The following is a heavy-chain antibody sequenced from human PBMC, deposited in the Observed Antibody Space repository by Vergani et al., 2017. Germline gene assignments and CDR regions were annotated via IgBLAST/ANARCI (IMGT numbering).Heavy chain of an antibody. CDR2: ISWNGGII. D-gene: IGHD4-11*01. Sequence: EVQLVESGGGLLQPGRSLRLSCAASGFTFNEFAMHWVRQAPGKGLEWVAGISWNGGIILYADSVKGRFNVSRDNGKKSLDLQMNDLRLEDTAFYYCAKAGFDSPYSMSPFFEYWGPGPLVTGSS. J-gene: IGHJ4*02. CDR1: GFTFNEFA. CDR3: AKAGFDSPYSMSPFFEY. V-gene: IGHV3-9*01.